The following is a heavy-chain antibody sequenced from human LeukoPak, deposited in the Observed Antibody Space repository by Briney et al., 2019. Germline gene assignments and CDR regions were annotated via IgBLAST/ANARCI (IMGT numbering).Heavy chain of an antibody. CDR2: INPNSGGT. CDR3: ARDTGYGSGSYYNLASDY. V-gene: IGHV1-2*02. CDR1: GYTFTGYY. D-gene: IGHD3-10*01. J-gene: IGHJ4*02. Sequence: ASVKVSCKASGYTFTGYYMHWVRQAPGQGLEWMGWINPNSGGTNYAQKFQGRVTMTRDTSISTAYMELSRLRSDDTAVYYCARDTGYGSGSYYNLASDYWGQGTLVTVSS.